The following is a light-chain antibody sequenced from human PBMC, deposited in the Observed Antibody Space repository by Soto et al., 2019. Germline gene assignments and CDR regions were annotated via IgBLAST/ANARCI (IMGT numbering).Light chain of an antibody. Sequence: EIVLTQSPGTLSLSPGERAPLSCRASQSVSNNYLAWYQQRPGQAPSLLIYAASSRATGIPDRFSGSGSGTDFPLTISRLEPEDFAVYYCQQYGTSPRTFGHGTKVDIK. CDR3: QQYGTSPRT. V-gene: IGKV3-20*01. CDR1: QSVSNNY. CDR2: AAS. J-gene: IGKJ1*01.